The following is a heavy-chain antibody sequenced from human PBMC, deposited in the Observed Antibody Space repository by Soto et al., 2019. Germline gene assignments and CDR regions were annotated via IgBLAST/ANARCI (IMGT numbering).Heavy chain of an antibody. Sequence: PGGSLRLSCAASGFTFSSYAMSWVRQAPGKGLEWVSAISGSGGSTYYADSVKGRFTISRDNSKNTLYLQMNSLRAEDTAVYYCAKVDSSGYWPGVDYWRQGTLVTVSS. CDR1: GFTFSSYA. CDR2: ISGSGGST. D-gene: IGHD3-22*01. V-gene: IGHV3-23*01. J-gene: IGHJ4*02. CDR3: AKVDSSGYWPGVDY.